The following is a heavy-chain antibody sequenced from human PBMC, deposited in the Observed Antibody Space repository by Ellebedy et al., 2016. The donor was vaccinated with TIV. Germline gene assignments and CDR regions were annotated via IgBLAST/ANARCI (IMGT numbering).Heavy chain of an antibody. Sequence: PGGSLRLSCAASGFTFSSFAMSWVRQAPGKGLEWVSAISGSGGSTYYADSVKGRFTTSRDNSKNTLYLQMNSLRAEDTAVYFCTKDLIAGASPKDYWGQGTLVTVSS. CDR3: TKDLIAGASPKDY. CDR1: GFTFSSFA. CDR2: ISGSGGST. V-gene: IGHV3-23*01. J-gene: IGHJ4*02. D-gene: IGHD6-19*01.